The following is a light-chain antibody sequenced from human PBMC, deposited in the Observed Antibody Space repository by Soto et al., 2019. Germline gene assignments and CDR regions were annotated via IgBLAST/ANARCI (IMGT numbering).Light chain of an antibody. CDR1: QSVRSTY. CDR3: QQYGNSPPT. CDR2: GAS. V-gene: IGKV3-20*01. J-gene: IGKJ1*01. Sequence: EIVLTQSPGTLSLSPGERATLSCRASQSVRSTYLAWYQQKPGQAPRLLIYGASSRATGIPDRFSGSGSGTDFTLTISRLEPEDFAVYYCQQYGNSPPTFGQGTKVEIK.